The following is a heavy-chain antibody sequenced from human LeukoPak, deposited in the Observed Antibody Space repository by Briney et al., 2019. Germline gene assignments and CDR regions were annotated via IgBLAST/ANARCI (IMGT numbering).Heavy chain of an antibody. CDR2: ISTADDT. V-gene: IGHV3-13*01. D-gene: IGHD2-15*01. Sequence: AGRSLRLSCAASGFTFSNNDMDWVRHAKGKGLEWDSSISTADDTYYPDSVKGRFTICRENAKNSLYLQMNSLRAGDTAVYYCARSGSSSRRGSYYYNGMDVWGRGTTVTVSS. J-gene: IGHJ6*02. CDR3: ARSGSSSRRGSYYYNGMDV. CDR1: GFTFSNND.